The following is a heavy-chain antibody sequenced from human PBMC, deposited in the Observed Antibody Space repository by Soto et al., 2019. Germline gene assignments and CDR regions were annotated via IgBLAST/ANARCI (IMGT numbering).Heavy chain of an antibody. CDR3: VTAADTAVYYCARGRGRLPPLPPVDFDY. V-gene: IGHV1-3*01. CDR1: GYTFTGYA. Sequence: GASVKVSCKASGYTFTGYAMHWVRQAPGQRLEWMGWINAGNGNTKYSQKFQGRVTITRDTSASTAYMELVTLRKQFSLTLRSVTAADTAVYYCARGRGRLPPLPPVDFDYWGPGSQVTVSS. D-gene: IGHD2-21*02. CDR2: INAGNGNT. J-gene: IGHJ4*02.